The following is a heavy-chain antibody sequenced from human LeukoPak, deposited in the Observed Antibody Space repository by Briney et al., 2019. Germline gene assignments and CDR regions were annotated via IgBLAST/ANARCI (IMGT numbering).Heavy chain of an antibody. D-gene: IGHD3-22*01. CDR1: GFTFSNFA. Sequence: GGSLRLSCAASGFTFSNFAMICLRQAPGKGLECVSTLSGESALTYYADSVKGRFTISRDNSKNTLYLQMNRLRAEDTAVYFCAKRGVVIRVILVGFHKEAYYFDSWGQGALVTVSS. CDR2: LSGESALT. V-gene: IGHV3-23*01. CDR3: AKRGVVIRVILVGFHKEAYYFDS. J-gene: IGHJ4*02.